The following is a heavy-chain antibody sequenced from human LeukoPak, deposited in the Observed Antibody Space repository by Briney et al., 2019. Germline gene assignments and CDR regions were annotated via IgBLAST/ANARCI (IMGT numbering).Heavy chain of an antibody. CDR2: MNPNSGNT. Sequence: ASVKVSCTASGYTFRSYDINWVRQAPGQGLGWLGWMNPNSGNTGYAPKFQGRVTMTRVTSINTAYMELTSLRSEDTAVYFCVRGDLPTTVLNDPFNIWGQGTMVTVSS. J-gene: IGHJ3*02. CDR3: VRGDLPTTVLNDPFNI. V-gene: IGHV1-8*01. D-gene: IGHD4-11*01. CDR1: GYTFRSYD.